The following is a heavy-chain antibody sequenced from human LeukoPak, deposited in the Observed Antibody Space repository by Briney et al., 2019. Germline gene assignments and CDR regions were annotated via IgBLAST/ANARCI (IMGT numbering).Heavy chain of an antibody. J-gene: IGHJ3*02. Sequence: PSETLSLTCAVYGGPLSGYYWSWIRQPPGKGLEWIGEIYHSGSTNYNPSLKSRVTISVDTSKNQFSLKLSSVTAADTAVYYCARDPYYYDTPVGDAFDIWGQGTMVTVSS. V-gene: IGHV4-34*01. CDR1: GGPLSGYY. CDR3: ARDPYYYDTPVGDAFDI. CDR2: IYHSGST. D-gene: IGHD3-22*01.